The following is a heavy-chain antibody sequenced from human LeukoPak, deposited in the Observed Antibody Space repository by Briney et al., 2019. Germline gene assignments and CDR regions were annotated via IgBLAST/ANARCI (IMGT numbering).Heavy chain of an antibody. CDR2: ISAYNGNT. CDR3: ARGDYSNSRWYYFDY. V-gene: IGHV1-18*01. Sequence: ASVKVSCKASGYTFTSYGISWVRQAPGQGLEWMGWISAYNGNTSYAQKLQGRVTMTTDTSTSTAYMELRSLRSDDTAVYYCARGDYSNSRWYYFDYWGQGTLVTVSS. D-gene: IGHD4-4*01. J-gene: IGHJ4*02. CDR1: GYTFTSYG.